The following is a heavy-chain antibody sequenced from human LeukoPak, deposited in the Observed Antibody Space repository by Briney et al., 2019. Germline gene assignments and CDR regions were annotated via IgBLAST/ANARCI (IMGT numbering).Heavy chain of an antibody. CDR1: GYTFSYYD. Sequence: GASVKVSCTASGYTFSYYDINWVRQATGQGLEWMGSVSPNSGDAVYAQKFQGRVAMTRSTSTSTAYMELTSLRSDDTAVYYCATIDFRSGYYMFGGGGNWGQGTLLIVSS. J-gene: IGHJ4*02. D-gene: IGHD3-3*01. V-gene: IGHV1-8*01. CDR2: VSPNSGDA. CDR3: ATIDFRSGYYMFGGGGN.